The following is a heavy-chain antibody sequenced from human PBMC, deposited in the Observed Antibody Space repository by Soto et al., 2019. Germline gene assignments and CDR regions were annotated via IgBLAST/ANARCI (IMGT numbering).Heavy chain of an antibody. CDR1: GYTFTSYY. CDR3: ARFRPRYYDFWSGYAPRHYYYGMDV. CDR2: INPSGGST. V-gene: IGHV1-46*01. J-gene: IGHJ6*02. Sequence: ASVKVSCKASGYTFTSYYMHWVRQAPGQGLEWMGIINPSGGSTSYAQKFQGRVTMTRDTSTSTVYMELSSLRSEDTAVYYCARFRPRYYDFWSGYAPRHYYYGMDVWGQGTTVTVSS. D-gene: IGHD3-3*01.